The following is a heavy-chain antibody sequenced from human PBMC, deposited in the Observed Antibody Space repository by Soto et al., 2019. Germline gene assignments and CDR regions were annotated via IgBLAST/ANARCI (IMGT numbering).Heavy chain of an antibody. D-gene: IGHD1-26*01. CDR1: GGTDIGYG. CDR2: ISGSGGST. CDR3: ASPWELLTSDAFDI. Sequence: WVLLRDECGVGGGTDIGYGGSRKRKENVKGLEWVSAISGSGGSTYYADSVKGRFTISRDNSKNTLYLQMNSLRAEDTVVYYCASPWELLTSDAFDIWGQGTMVTVSS. V-gene: IGHV3-23*01. J-gene: IGHJ3*02.